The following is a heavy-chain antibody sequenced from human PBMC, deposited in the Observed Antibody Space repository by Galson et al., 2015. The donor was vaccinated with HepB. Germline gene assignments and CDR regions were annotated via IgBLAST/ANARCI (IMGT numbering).Heavy chain of an antibody. D-gene: IGHD3-16*01. Sequence: SLRLSCAASGFTFSSYAMHWVRQAPGKGLEWVAVISYDGSNKYYADSVKGRFTISRDNSKNTLYLQMNSLRAEDTAVYYCAREGVAPLTSSFDYWGQGTLVTVSS. CDR3: AREGVAPLTSSFDY. CDR1: GFTFSSYA. CDR2: ISYDGSNK. V-gene: IGHV3-30-3*01. J-gene: IGHJ4*02.